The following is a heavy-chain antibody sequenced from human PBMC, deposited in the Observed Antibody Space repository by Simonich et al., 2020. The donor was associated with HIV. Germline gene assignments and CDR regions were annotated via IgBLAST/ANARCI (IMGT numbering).Heavy chain of an antibody. CDR3: ARDLPIGSYFDY. Sequence: QVQLVQSGAEVKKPGASVKVSCKASGYTFTGYYMHWVRQAPGQGLEWMGRMTVYNGNTDSAQKFRGRLTLTTDTSTTTAYMELRSLRSDDTAVYYCARDLPIGSYFDYWGQGTLVTVSS. D-gene: IGHD1-26*01. V-gene: IGHV1-18*04. CDR1: GYTFTGYY. J-gene: IGHJ4*02. CDR2: MTVYNGNT.